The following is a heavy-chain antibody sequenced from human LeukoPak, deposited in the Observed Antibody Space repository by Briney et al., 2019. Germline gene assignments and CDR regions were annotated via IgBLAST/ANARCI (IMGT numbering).Heavy chain of an antibody. D-gene: IGHD3-22*01. CDR3: ARLDYYDSSGYYYEGGWFDP. V-gene: IGHV5-51*01. CDR1: GYSFTSYW. CDR2: IYPGDSDT. Sequence: GESLQISFKGSGYSFTSYWIGWVRQMPGKGLEWMGIIYPGDSDTRYSPSFQGQVTISADKSISTAYLQWSSLKASDTAMYYCARLDYYDSSGYYYEGGWFDPWGQGTLVTVSS. J-gene: IGHJ5*02.